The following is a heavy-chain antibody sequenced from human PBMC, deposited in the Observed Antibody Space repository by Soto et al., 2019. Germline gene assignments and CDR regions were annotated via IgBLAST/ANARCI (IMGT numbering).Heavy chain of an antibody. V-gene: IGHV4-59*01. J-gene: IGHJ4*02. Sequence: SETLSLTCTVYGGSISSYYWSWIRQPPGKGLEWIGYIYYSGSTNYNPSLKSRVTISVDTSKNQFSLKLSSVTAADTAVYYCARVVEMATISHWGQGTLVTVSS. CDR2: IYYSGST. CDR1: GGSISSYY. CDR3: ARVVEMATISH. D-gene: IGHD5-12*01.